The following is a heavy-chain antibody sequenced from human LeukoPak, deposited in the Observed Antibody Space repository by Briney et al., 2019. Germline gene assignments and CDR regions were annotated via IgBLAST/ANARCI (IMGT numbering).Heavy chain of an antibody. CDR3: ARDRPTYSYDSSRPDFDY. Sequence: GGSLRLSCAASGFTFSSYWISWVRQAPRKGLEWVANIKQDTSEKYYVDSVKGRFTISRDNAKNSLYLQMNSLRAEDTAVYYCARDRPTYSYDSSRPDFDYWGQGTLVTVSS. D-gene: IGHD3-22*01. J-gene: IGHJ4*02. V-gene: IGHV3-7*01. CDR2: IKQDTSEK. CDR1: GFTFSSYW.